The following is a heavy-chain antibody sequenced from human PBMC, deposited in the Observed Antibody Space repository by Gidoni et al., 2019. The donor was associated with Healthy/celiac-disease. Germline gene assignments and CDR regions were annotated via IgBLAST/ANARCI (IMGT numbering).Heavy chain of an antibody. V-gene: IGHV3-48*01. Sequence: EVQLVESGGGLVQPGGSLRLSCAASGFTFSSYSMNWVRQAPGKGLEWVSYISSSSSTIYYADSVKGRFTISRDNAKNSLYLQMNSLRAEDTAVYYCARDLTMIVVVNDAFDIWGQGTMVTVSS. CDR1: GFTFSSYS. D-gene: IGHD3-22*01. J-gene: IGHJ3*02. CDR3: ARDLTMIVVVNDAFDI. CDR2: ISSSSSTI.